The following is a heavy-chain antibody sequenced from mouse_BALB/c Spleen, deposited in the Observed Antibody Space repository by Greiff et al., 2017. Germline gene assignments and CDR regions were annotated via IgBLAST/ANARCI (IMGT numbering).Heavy chain of an antibody. CDR3: ARNRRLLWLPVGYFDY. CDR2: ILPGSGST. Sequence: QVQLQQSGAELMKPGASVKISCKATGYTFSSYWIEWVKQRPGHGLEWIGEILPGSGSTNYNEKFKGKATFTADTSSNTAYMQLSSLTSEDSAVYYCARNRRLLWLPVGYFDYWGQGTTLTVSS. J-gene: IGHJ2*01. CDR1: GYTFSSYW. D-gene: IGHD3-2*01. V-gene: IGHV1-9*01.